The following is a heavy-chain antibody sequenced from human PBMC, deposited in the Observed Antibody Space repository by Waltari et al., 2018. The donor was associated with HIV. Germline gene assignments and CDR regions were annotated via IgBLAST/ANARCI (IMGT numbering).Heavy chain of an antibody. CDR1: GFTFSSYG. Sequence: QVQLVESGGGVVQPGRSLRLSCAASGFTFSSYGMHWVRQAPGKGLEWVAVIWYDGSNKYYADSVKGRFTISRDNSKNTLYLQMNSLRAEDTAVYYCARQGGWSYFDYWGQGTLVTVSS. J-gene: IGHJ4*02. CDR3: ARQGGWSYFDY. CDR2: IWYDGSNK. V-gene: IGHV3-33*01. D-gene: IGHD6-19*01.